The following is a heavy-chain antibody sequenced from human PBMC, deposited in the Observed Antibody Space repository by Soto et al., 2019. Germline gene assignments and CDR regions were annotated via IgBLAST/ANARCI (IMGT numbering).Heavy chain of an antibody. Sequence: EVQLVESGGGLVQPGGSLRLSCAASGFTVSSDYMSWVRQAPGKGLEWVSVIYSGGSSYYADSVKGRFTISRDNSKNALYLQMNSLRAEETAVYYCGREHGSGNGWHGFDIWGQGRMVTVSS. J-gene: IGHJ3*02. CDR1: GFTVSSDY. V-gene: IGHV3-66*01. D-gene: IGHD3-10*01. CDR2: IYSGGSS. CDR3: GREHGSGNGWHGFDI.